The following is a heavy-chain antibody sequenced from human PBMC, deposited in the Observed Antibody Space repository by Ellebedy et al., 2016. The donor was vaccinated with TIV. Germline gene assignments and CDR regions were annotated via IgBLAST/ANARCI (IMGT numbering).Heavy chain of an antibody. CDR3: AVYYDSSGYYPITYYFDY. J-gene: IGHJ4*02. CDR1: GDSLNTYY. D-gene: IGHD3-22*01. V-gene: IGHV4-59*06. Sequence: MPSETLSLTCTVSGDSLNTYYWSWIRQHPGKGLEWIGYIYYSGSTYYNPSLKSRVTISVDTSKNQFSLKLSSVTAADTAVYYCAVYYDSSGYYPITYYFDYWGQGTLVTVSS. CDR2: IYYSGST.